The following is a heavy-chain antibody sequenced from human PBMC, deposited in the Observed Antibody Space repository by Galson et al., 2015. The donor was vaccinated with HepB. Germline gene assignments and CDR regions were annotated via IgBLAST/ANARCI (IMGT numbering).Heavy chain of an antibody. Sequence: SLRLSCAASGFTFSSYSMSWVRQAPGKGLEWVSYISSSGSTIYYADSVKGRFTISRDNAKNSLYLQMNSLRAEDTAVYYCARDDWMDILYYFDSWGQGTLVTVSS. D-gene: IGHD5/OR15-5a*01. CDR1: GFTFSSYS. CDR3: ARDDWMDILYYFDS. CDR2: ISSSGSTI. J-gene: IGHJ4*02. V-gene: IGHV3-48*01.